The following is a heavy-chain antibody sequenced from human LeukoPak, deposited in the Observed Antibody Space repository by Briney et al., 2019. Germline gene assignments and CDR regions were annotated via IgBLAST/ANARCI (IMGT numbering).Heavy chain of an antibody. CDR2: ISGSGDNT. CDR3: VRGGGSFDS. V-gene: IGHV3-23*01. J-gene: IGHJ4*02. D-gene: IGHD3-10*01. Sequence: GGSLRLSCAASGFTFSGFAMSWVRRTPGKGLEWVSGISGSGDNTLYADSVKGRFTISRDNSKNTLYLEMNSLRAEDTAVYYCVRGGGSFDSWGQGTLVTVSS. CDR1: GFTFSGFA.